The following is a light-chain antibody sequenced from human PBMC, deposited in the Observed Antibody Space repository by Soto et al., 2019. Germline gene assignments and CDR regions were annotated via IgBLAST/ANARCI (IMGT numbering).Light chain of an antibody. CDR1: QSVSSSY. CDR2: GAS. J-gene: IGKJ2*01. Sequence: EIVLTQSPGTLSLSPGERATLSCRASQSVSSSYLAWYQQKPGQAPRLLIYGASSRATGIPDRFSGSGSGTDFTLTISRLEPEDFAVYYCQQYGRLRYTFGQGTKLEIK. V-gene: IGKV3-20*01. CDR3: QQYGRLRYT.